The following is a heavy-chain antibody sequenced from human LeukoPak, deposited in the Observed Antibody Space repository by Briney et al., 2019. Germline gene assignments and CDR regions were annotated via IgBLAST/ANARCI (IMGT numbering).Heavy chain of an antibody. D-gene: IGHD5-12*01. Sequence: PGGSLRLSCAASGFTFSSYAMSWVRQAPGKGLEWVSGVSGSGGSTYYADSVKGRFTISRDNSKNTLYLQMNSLRAEDTAVYYCAKDLVIVATIIGNWGQGTLVTVSS. CDR3: AKDLVIVATIIGN. V-gene: IGHV3-23*01. CDR2: VSGSGGST. CDR1: GFTFSSYA. J-gene: IGHJ4*02.